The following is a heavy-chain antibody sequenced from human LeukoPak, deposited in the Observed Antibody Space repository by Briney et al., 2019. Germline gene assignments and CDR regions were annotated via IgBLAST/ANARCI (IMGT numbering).Heavy chain of an antibody. D-gene: IGHD6-19*01. Sequence: PGGSLRLSCAASGFTFSSYSMNWVRQAPGKGLEWFSYISTSSDTIYYADSVKGRFTISRDNAKNSLYLQMNSLRDEDTAVYYCARDEAVAGTDYYYYGMDVWGQGTTVTVSS. CDR2: ISTSSDTI. CDR1: GFTFSSYS. J-gene: IGHJ6*02. V-gene: IGHV3-48*02. CDR3: ARDEAVAGTDYYYYGMDV.